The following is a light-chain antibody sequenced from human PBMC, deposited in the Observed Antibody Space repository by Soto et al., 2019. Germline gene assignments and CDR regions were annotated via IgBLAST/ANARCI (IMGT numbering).Light chain of an antibody. CDR1: SDDIGANNY. Sequence: QSVLTQPASVSGSPGQSITISCTGTSDDIGANNYVSWYQHHPGKAPKILIYEAANRPSGISHRFSGSKSGNTASLTISGLQAEDEADYFCTSYTSAGTLVFGGGTQLTVL. J-gene: IGLJ2*01. V-gene: IGLV2-14*01. CDR3: TSYTSAGTLV. CDR2: EAA.